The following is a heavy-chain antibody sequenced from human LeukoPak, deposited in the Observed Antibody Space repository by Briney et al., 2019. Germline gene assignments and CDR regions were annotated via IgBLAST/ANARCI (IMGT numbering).Heavy chain of an antibody. CDR1: GGSFSGYY. V-gene: IGHV4-34*01. CDR3: SSGLDYYGMDV. D-gene: IGHD3-22*01. J-gene: IGHJ6*02. CDR2: INHSGST. Sequence: SETLSLTCAVYGGSFSGYYWSWIRQPPGKGLEWIGEINHSGSTNYNPSLKSRVTISVDTSKNQFSLKLSSVTAADTAVYYCSSGLDYYGMDVWGQGTTVTVSS.